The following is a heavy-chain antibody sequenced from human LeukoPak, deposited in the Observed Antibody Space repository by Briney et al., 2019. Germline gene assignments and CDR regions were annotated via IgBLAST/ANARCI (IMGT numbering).Heavy chain of an antibody. J-gene: IGHJ6*02. CDR2: ISAYNGNT. Sequence: GASVKVSCKASGYTFTSYGISWVRQAPGRGLEWMGWISAYNGNTNYAQKLQGRVTMTTDTSTSTAYMELRSLRSDDTAVYYCARDGYYDILTGYYGYYYYGMDVWGQGTTVTVSS. CDR3: ARDGYYDILTGYYGYYYYGMDV. D-gene: IGHD3-9*01. CDR1: GYTFTSYG. V-gene: IGHV1-18*01.